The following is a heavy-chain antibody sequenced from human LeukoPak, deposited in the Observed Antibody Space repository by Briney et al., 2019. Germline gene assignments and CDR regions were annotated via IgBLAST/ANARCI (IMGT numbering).Heavy chain of an antibody. CDR3: ARYNWNTWFDP. CDR2: IYYSGST. J-gene: IGHJ5*02. Sequence: KPSETLSLTCTVSGGSISSSYYYWGWIRQPPGKGLEWIGSIYYSGSTNYNPSLKSRVTISLDTSKNQFSLRLSSVTAADTAVYYCARYNWNTWFDPWGQGTLVTVSS. V-gene: IGHV4-39*07. D-gene: IGHD1-1*01. CDR1: GGSISSSYYY.